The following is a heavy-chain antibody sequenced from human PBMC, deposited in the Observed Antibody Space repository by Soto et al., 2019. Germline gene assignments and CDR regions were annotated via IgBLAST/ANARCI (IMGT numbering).Heavy chain of an antibody. V-gene: IGHV1-69*06. D-gene: IGHD3-3*01. CDR1: GGTSTRYA. CDR2: IVPMFGTS. J-gene: IGHJ4*02. CDR3: NRGSKYDFWSGSL. Sequence: QERLVQSGAEVRKPGSSVKVSCKVTGGTSTRYAINWVRQAPGQGLEWMGGIVPMFGTSKYAQKFQGRVTITADTSTNIVYMELTSLRSEEKGVYYCNRGSKYDFWSGSLWGQGTLVSVSS.